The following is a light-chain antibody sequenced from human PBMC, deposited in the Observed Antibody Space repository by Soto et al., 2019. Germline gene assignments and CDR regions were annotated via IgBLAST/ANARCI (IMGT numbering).Light chain of an antibody. J-gene: IGKJ5*01. CDR3: QQRSNWLIT. Sequence: EMVLTQSAATLSLSPGERATLSCRASQSVSSYLAWYQQKPGQAPRLLIYDASNRATGIPARFSGSGSGTDFTLTISSLEPEDFAVYYCQQRSNWLITFGQGTRLEIK. CDR2: DAS. V-gene: IGKV3-11*01. CDR1: QSVSSY.